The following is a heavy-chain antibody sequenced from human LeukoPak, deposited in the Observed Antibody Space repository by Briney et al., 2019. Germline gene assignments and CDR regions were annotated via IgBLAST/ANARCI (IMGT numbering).Heavy chain of an antibody. J-gene: IGHJ4*02. CDR2: IIPIFGTA. V-gene: IGHV1-69*05. CDR1: GGTFSSYA. CDR3: ARDRRLTSPVDY. D-gene: IGHD6-19*01. Sequence: SVKVSCKASGGTFSSYAISWVRQAPGQGLEWMGGIIPIFGTANYAQKFQGRVTMTTDTSTSTAYMELRSLRSDDTAVYYCARDRRLTSPVDYWGQGTLVTVSS.